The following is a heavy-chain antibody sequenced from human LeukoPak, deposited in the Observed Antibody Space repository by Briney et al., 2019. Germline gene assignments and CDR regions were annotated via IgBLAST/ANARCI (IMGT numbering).Heavy chain of an antibody. D-gene: IGHD3-10*01. CDR1: GYTFTSYD. J-gene: IGHJ3*02. CDR3: ARGRRVRGVRSAFDI. V-gene: IGHV1-8*01. CDR2: MNPNSGNT. Sequence: GASVKVSCKASGYTFTSYDINWVRQATGQGLEWMGWMNPNSGNTGYAQKFPGRVTMTRNTSISTAYMELSSLRSEDTAVYYCARGRRVRGVRSAFDIWGQGTRVTVSS.